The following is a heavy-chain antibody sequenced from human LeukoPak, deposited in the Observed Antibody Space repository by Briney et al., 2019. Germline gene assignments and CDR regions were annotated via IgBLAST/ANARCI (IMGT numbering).Heavy chain of an antibody. CDR2: ISGSGGST. D-gene: IGHD3-3*01. Sequence: PGGSLRLSCAASGFTFSSYAMSWVRQAPGKGLEWVSAISGSGGSTYYADSVKGRFTISRDNSKNTLYLQMNSLRAEDTAVYYCAKDLLFTIFGVVQDAFDIWGQGTMVTVSS. V-gene: IGHV3-23*01. CDR3: AKDLLFTIFGVVQDAFDI. J-gene: IGHJ3*02. CDR1: GFTFSSYA.